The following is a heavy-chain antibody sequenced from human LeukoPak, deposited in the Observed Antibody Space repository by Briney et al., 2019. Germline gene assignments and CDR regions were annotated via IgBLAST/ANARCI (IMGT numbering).Heavy chain of an antibody. CDR2: ISGRGGST. D-gene: IGHD3-22*01. CDR3: AKIDYDSSGYYDY. J-gene: IGHJ4*02. Sequence: GGSLRLSCAASGFTFSSYAMSWVGQAPGKGLEWVSAISGRGGSTYYADSVKGRFTISRDNSKNTLYLQMNSLRAEDTAVYYCAKIDYDSSGYYDYWGQGTLVTVSS. CDR1: GFTFSSYA. V-gene: IGHV3-23*01.